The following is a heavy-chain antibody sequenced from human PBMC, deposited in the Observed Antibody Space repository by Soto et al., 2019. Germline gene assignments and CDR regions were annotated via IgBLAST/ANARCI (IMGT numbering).Heavy chain of an antibody. CDR1: GYSFTSYW. V-gene: IGHV5-51*01. D-gene: IGHD2-21*02. CDR3: ARRSYCDGDCTRRPYDYYGMDV. Sequence: EVQLVQSGAEVKKPGESLKISCKGSGYSFTSYWIVWVRQMPGKGLEWMGIIYPGDSETRYSPSLQGQVTLSADKSTSPAYLQWSSLNASDTAMYYCARRSYCDGDCTRRPYDYYGMDVWGQGTTVTVSS. J-gene: IGHJ6*02. CDR2: IYPGDSET.